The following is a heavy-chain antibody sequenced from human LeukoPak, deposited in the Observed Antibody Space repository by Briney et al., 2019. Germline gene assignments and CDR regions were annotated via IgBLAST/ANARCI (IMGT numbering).Heavy chain of an antibody. D-gene: IGHD5-18*01. J-gene: IGHJ4*02. CDR2: IYSDGST. CDR1: GFIVSSNY. CDR3: ARARSGYSYILDY. Sequence: GGSLRLSCAASGFIVSSNYMSWVRQAPGKGLEWVSVIYSDGSTYYADSVKGRFTISRDNSKNTLYLQMNSLRAEDTAMYYCARARSGYSYILDYWGQGALVTVSS. V-gene: IGHV3-53*01.